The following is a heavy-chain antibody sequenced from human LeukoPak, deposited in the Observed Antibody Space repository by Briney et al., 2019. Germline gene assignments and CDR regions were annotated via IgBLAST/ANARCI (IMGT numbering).Heavy chain of an antibody. CDR3: TKLSGSFSVY. CDR2: VKSKSDGGTT. Sequence: PGGPLRLSCEASGFTFSDAWLTWVRQAPGKGLEWVGRVKSKSDGGTTDYAAPVKGRFTISRDDSKNTLYLQMNSLKTEDTAVYYCTKLSGSFSVYWGREPWSPSPQ. D-gene: IGHD1-26*01. V-gene: IGHV3-15*01. J-gene: IGHJ4*02. CDR1: GFTFSDAW.